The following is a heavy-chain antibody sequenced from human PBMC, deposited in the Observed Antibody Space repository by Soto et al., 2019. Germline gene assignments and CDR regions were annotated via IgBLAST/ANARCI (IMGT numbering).Heavy chain of an antibody. CDR3: ARLPRDCNKTSCYYADH. CDR2: LYPGDSDT. D-gene: IGHD3-3*01. J-gene: IGHJ4*02. Sequence: GASLKISCTCSGYDFNTNWFGWVRQLPGRGLEWVGILYPGDSDTRYNPSLQGHVTPSVDVTVSTAVHQWCRLETEDTGMYFCARLPRDCNKTSCYYADHWGQGTQVTVSS. V-gene: IGHV5-51*01. CDR1: GYDFNTNW.